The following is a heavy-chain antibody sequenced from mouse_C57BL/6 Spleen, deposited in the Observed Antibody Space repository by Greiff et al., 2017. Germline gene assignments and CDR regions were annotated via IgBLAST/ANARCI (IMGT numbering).Heavy chain of an antibody. CDR2: IDPETGGT. CDR1: GYTFTDYE. Sequence: VQLQQSGAELVRPGASVTLSCKASGYTFTDYEMHWVKQTPVHGLEWIGAIDPETGGTAYNQKFKGKAILTADKSSSTAYMELRSLTSEDSAVYYCTSSGYVWFAYWGQGTLVTVSA. CDR3: TSSGYVWFAY. V-gene: IGHV1-15*01. J-gene: IGHJ3*01. D-gene: IGHD3-2*02.